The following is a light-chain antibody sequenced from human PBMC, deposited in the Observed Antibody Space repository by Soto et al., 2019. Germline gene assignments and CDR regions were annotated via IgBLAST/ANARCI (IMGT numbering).Light chain of an antibody. CDR1: QSVSGY. CDR2: DAS. J-gene: IGKJ4*01. CDR3: QQRSNWPYLT. V-gene: IGKV3-11*01. Sequence: EIVLTQSPDTLSLSPGERATLSCRASQSVSGYLGWYQQKPGQAPRLLIYDASNRAYGVPARFRGIGSGTNFTLTIASLEPADFAVYYCQQRSNWPYLTFGGGTRV.